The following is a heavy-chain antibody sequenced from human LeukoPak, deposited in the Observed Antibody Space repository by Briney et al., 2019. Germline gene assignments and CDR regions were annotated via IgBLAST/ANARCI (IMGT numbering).Heavy chain of an antibody. CDR2: ISYDGSNK. J-gene: IGHJ4*02. Sequence: PGGSLRLSCAASGFTFSSYAMHWVRQAPGKGLEWVAVISYDGSNKYYADSVKGRFTISRDNSKNTLYLQMNSLRAEDTAVYYCARGMGGYGGYDYWGQGTLVTVSS. V-gene: IGHV3-30-3*01. D-gene: IGHD5-12*01. CDR1: GFTFSSYA. CDR3: ARGMGGYGGYDY.